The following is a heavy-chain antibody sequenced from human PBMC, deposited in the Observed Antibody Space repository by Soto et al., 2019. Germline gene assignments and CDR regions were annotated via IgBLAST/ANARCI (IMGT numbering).Heavy chain of an antibody. CDR3: SRYLDF. CDR1: GFTFSTSW. J-gene: IGHJ4*02. CDR2: INPDGSAK. V-gene: IGHV3-7*01. Sequence: LRLSCAASGFTFSTSWMDWVRQTPGKGLEWVANINPDGSAKNYVDSVKGRFTLSRDNAKNSLFLQMSSLTAEDSGLYFCSRYLDFWGRGTLVTVSS.